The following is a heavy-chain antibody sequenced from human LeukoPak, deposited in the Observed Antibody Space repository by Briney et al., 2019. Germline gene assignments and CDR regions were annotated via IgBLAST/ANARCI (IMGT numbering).Heavy chain of an antibody. CDR3: ARDLLEGGSHSGYFDY. D-gene: IGHD1-26*01. CDR2: IIPIFGTA. CDR1: GGTFSSYA. V-gene: IGHV1-69*05. J-gene: IGHJ4*02. Sequence: SVKVSCKASGGTFSSYAISWVRQAPGQGLEWMGGIIPIFGTANYAQKFQGRVTITTDESTSTAYMELGSLRSEDTAVYYCARDLLEGGSHSGYFDYWGQGTLVTVSS.